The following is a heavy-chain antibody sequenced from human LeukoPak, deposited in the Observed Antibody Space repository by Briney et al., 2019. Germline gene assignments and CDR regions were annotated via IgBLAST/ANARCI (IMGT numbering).Heavy chain of an antibody. CDR1: GGSLSSSSYY. Sequence: SETLSLTCTVSGGSLSSSSYYWGWLRQPPGTGLEWIGSIYYSGSTYYNPSLKSRVTISVDTSKNQFSLKLSSVTAADTAVYYCARNREAVAGTRGEYWGQGTLVTVSS. V-gene: IGHV4-39*01. CDR3: ARNREAVAGTRGEY. J-gene: IGHJ4*02. D-gene: IGHD6-19*01. CDR2: IYYSGST.